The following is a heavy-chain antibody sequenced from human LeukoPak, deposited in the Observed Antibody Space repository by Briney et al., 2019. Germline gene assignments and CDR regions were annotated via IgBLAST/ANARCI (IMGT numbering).Heavy chain of an antibody. CDR2: INHSGST. CDR3: ARGLVQLWLHAGEYYFDY. J-gene: IGHJ4*02. V-gene: IGHV4-34*01. D-gene: IGHD5-18*01. Sequence: KTSETLSLTCAVYGGSFSGYYWSWIRQPPGKGLEWIGEINHSGSTNYNPSLKSRVTISVDTSKNQFSLKLSSVTAADTAVYYCARGLVQLWLHAGEYYFDYWGQGTLVTVSS. CDR1: GGSFSGYY.